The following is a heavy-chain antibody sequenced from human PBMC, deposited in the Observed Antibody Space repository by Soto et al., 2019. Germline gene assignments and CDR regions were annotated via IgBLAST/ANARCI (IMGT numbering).Heavy chain of an antibody. J-gene: IGHJ4*02. V-gene: IGHV4-39*01. CDR1: GGSISSSSYY. CDR2: IYYSGST. CDR3: ARRTRYGSGSWYFDY. D-gene: IGHD3-10*01. Sequence: QLQLQESGPGLVKPSETLSLTCTVSGGSISSSSYYWGWIRQPPGKGLEWIGSIYYSGSTYYNPSLKSRVTISVDTSKNQFSLKLSSVTAADTAVYYCARRTRYGSGSWYFDYWGQGTLVTVSS.